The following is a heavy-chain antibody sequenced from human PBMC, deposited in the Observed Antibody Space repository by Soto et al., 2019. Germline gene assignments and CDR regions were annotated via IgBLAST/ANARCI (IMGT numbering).Heavy chain of an antibody. D-gene: IGHD1-1*01. Sequence: QITLKESGPTLVKPTQTLTLTCTFSGFSLSTSGVGVGWIRQPPGKALEWLALIYWDDDKRYTPSLRPRLTITADTSKNQVVFTMIRMDPVDTATDYCAHTFRDNNEYDFDQWGQGTLVTVSS. V-gene: IGHV2-5*02. CDR3: AHTFRDNNEYDFDQ. CDR2: IYWDDDK. J-gene: IGHJ4*02. CDR1: GFSLSTSGVG.